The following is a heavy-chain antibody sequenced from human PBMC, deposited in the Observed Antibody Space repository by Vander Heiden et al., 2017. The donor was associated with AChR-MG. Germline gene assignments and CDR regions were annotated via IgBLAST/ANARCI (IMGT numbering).Heavy chain of an antibody. J-gene: IGHJ6*02. V-gene: IGHV3-7*01. D-gene: IGHD6-13*01. CDR3: ARDSGSSSWPHYYGMDV. CDR1: GFTFSSSG. CDR2: IKQDGSEK. Sequence: EVQLVESGGGLVQPGGSLRLSCAAPGFTFSSSGMSWVRQAPGKGLEWVANIKQDGSEKYYVDSVKGRFTISRDNAKNSLYLQMNSLRAEDTAVYYCARDSGSSSWPHYYGMDVWGQGTTVTVSS.